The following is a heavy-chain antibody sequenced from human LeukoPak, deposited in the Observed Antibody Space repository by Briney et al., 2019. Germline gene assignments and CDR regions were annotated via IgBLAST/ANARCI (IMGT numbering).Heavy chain of an antibody. CDR3: ARDLYRAGIKTGYYFDY. J-gene: IGHJ4*02. D-gene: IGHD1-14*01. V-gene: IGHV1-69*05. Sequence: SVKVSCKASGGTFSSYAISWVRQAPGQGLEWMGRIIPIFGTSNYAQKFQGRVTIITDESTSTAYMELSSLRSEDTAVYYCARDLYRAGIKTGYYFDYWGQGPRSPSPQ. CDR2: IIPIFGTS. CDR1: GGTFSSYA.